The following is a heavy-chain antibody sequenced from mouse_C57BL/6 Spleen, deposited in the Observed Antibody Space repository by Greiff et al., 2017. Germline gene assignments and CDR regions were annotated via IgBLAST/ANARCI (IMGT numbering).Heavy chain of an antibody. CDR3: AKGATVVATYPYAMDY. J-gene: IGHJ4*01. CDR1: GFSLPSYG. D-gene: IGHD1-1*01. Sequence: QVQLQQSGPGLVQPSQSLSITCTVSGFSLPSYGVHWVRQPPGKGLEWLGVIWSGGSTDYNAAFISRLSISKDNSKSQVFFKMNSLQADDTAIYYCAKGATVVATYPYAMDYWGQGTSVTVSS. V-gene: IGHV2-4*01. CDR2: IWSGGST.